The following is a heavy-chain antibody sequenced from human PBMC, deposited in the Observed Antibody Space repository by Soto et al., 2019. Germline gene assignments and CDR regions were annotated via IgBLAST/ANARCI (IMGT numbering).Heavy chain of an antibody. Sequence: QVQLVESGGGVVQPGKSLRLSCAASGFKFRNYAIHWVRQAPGKGLEWLAVIWFDGSKKYYADSVKGRVTISRDNSKNPVYLDLNSLTADDSGVFYCARAHAMMILDRFDPWGHGTLVTVSS. D-gene: IGHD3-16*01. J-gene: IGHJ5*02. CDR1: GFKFRNYA. CDR3: ARAHAMMILDRFDP. V-gene: IGHV3-33*01. CDR2: IWFDGSKK.